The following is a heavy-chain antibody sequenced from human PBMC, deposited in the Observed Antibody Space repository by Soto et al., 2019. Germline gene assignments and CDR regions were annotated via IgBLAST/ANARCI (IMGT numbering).Heavy chain of an antibody. CDR1: GFTFSNAW. CDR2: IKSKTDGGTT. V-gene: IGHV3-15*01. CDR3: TTERIAVAVHGDY. D-gene: IGHD6-19*01. Sequence: GGSLRLSCAASGFTFSNAWMSWVRQAPGKGLEWVGRIKSKTDGGTTDYAAPVKGRFTISRDDSKNTLYLQMNSLKAEDTAVYYCTTERIAVAVHGDYWGQGTLVTVSS. J-gene: IGHJ4*02.